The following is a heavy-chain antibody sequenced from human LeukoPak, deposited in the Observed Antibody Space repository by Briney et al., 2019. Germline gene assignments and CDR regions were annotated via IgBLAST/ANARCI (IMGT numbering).Heavy chain of an antibody. Sequence: SEALSLTCTVSGGSINSSSYYWGWIRQPAGKGLEWIGNIYYSGSTYYNPSLKSRVTISVDTSKNQFSLKLSSVTAADTAVYYCARIRYYHHRGPDSDLYYFDYWGQGTLVTVSP. CDR3: ARIRYYHHRGPDSDLYYFDY. V-gene: IGHV4-39*07. J-gene: IGHJ4*02. D-gene: IGHD3-3*02. CDR2: IYYSGST. CDR1: GGSINSSSYY.